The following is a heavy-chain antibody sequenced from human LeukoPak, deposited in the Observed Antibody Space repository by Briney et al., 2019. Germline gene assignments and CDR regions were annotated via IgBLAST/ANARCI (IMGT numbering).Heavy chain of an antibody. D-gene: IGHD1-26*01. V-gene: IGHV1-18*01. CDR1: GYTFTSYG. CDR2: ISAYNGNT. J-gene: IGHJ6*02. CDR3: AREVIVGAFYYGMDV. Sequence: GASVKVSCKASGYTFTSYGISWVRQAPGQRLEWMGWISAYNGNTNYAQKLQGRVTMTTDTSTSTAYMELRSLRSDDTAVYYCAREVIVGAFYYGMDVWGQGTTVTVSS.